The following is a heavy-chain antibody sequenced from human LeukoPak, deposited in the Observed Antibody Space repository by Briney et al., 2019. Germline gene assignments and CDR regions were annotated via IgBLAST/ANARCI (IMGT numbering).Heavy chain of an antibody. Sequence: SETLSLSCTGSGGSISSHYWSWIRQPAGKGLEWIGCIYSSGSTHYNPALKSRVTMSVDTSKNQFSLKLSSVTAADTAVYYCARDLSSGYASDLAFDYWGQGTLVTVSS. CDR2: IYSSGST. CDR1: GGSISSHY. CDR3: ARDLSSGYASDLAFDY. J-gene: IGHJ4*02. V-gene: IGHV4-4*07. D-gene: IGHD5-12*01.